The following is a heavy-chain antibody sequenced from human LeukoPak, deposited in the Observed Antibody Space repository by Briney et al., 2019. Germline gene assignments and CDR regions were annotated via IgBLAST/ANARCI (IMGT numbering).Heavy chain of an antibody. J-gene: IGHJ4*02. D-gene: IGHD1-20*01. Sequence: SETLSLTCAVYGGSFSGYYWSWIRQPPGKGLEWIGEINHSGSTNYNPSLKSRVTISVDTSKNQFSLKLSSVTAADTAVYYCAREGITGTTTDFDYWGQGTLVTVSS. CDR1: GGSFSGYY. V-gene: IGHV4-34*01. CDR2: INHSGST. CDR3: AREGITGTTTDFDY.